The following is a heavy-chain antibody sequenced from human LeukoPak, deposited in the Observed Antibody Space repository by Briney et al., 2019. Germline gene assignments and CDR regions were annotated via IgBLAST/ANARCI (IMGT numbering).Heavy chain of an antibody. Sequence: GGSLRLSCAASGFTFSSYAMSWVRQAPGKGLEWVSSITSSGAATYYADSVKGRFTISRDNPKNTLYLQMNSLRAEDTAVYYCAKDLGYYDFWSGYPPPMTPDYWGQGTLVTVSS. V-gene: IGHV3-23*01. J-gene: IGHJ4*02. CDR1: GFTFSSYA. CDR2: ITSSGAAT. CDR3: AKDLGYYDFWSGYPPPMTPDY. D-gene: IGHD3-3*01.